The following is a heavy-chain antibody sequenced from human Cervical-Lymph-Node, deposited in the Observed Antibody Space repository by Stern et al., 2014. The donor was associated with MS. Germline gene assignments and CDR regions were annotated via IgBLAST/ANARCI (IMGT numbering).Heavy chain of an antibody. V-gene: IGHV1-69*04. CDR3: ARGIVSNRAAATQHNLFDP. CDR1: GGTFISSYA. J-gene: IGHJ5*02. D-gene: IGHD2-15*01. CDR2: IIPILGLP. Sequence: DQLVESGAEVKKPGSSVNVSCKASGGTFISSYAITWMRQAPGHGLGWMGRIIPILGLPNYAQKFQGRLTITADTSTSTVYMYLTSLRSEDTAVYYCARGIVSNRAAATQHNLFDPWGQGTLVTVSS.